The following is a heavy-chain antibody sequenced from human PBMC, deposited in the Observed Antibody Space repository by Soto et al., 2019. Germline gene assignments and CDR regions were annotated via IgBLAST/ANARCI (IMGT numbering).Heavy chain of an antibody. V-gene: IGHV1-69*04. D-gene: IGHD3-3*01. CDR2: IIPILGIA. CDR3: ARPFGVVIQEYYYYYGMDV. CDR1: GYTFTRYA. Sequence: SVKVSCKASGYTFTRYAMRWVRQAPGQGLEWMGRIIPILGIANYAQKFQGRVTITADESTSTAYMELSSLRSEDTAVYYCARPFGVVIQEYYYYYGMDVWGQGTTVTVSS. J-gene: IGHJ6*02.